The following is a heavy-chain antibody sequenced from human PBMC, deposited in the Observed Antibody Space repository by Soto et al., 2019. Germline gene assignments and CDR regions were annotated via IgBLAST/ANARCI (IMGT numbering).Heavy chain of an antibody. CDR1: GGSISSSSYY. V-gene: IGHV4-39*01. J-gene: IGHJ6*02. D-gene: IGHD3-10*01. CDR2: IYYSGST. Sequence: PSDTLSLTCTVSGGSISSSSYYWGWIRQPPGKGLEGIGSIYYSGSTYYNPSLKSRVTISVDTSKNQFSLKLSSVTAADTAVYYCARQGGLWFGDFFYYYYGMDVWGQGTTVTVSS. CDR3: ARQGGLWFGDFFYYYYGMDV.